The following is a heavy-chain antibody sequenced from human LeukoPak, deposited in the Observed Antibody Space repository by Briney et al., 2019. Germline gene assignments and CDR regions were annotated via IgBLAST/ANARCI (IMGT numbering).Heavy chain of an antibody. D-gene: IGHD6-13*01. Sequence: PGGSLRLSCAASGFTFRIHWMSWVRQAPGRGGEWVGNIKQYGSEKFYVGSVKGRFNISRDNAENSMYLQMNSLSAEDTAVYYCASPQGIATPFKPHPDDAFDIWGQGTMVTVSS. V-gene: IGHV3-7*01. CDR1: GFTFRIHW. CDR3: ASPQGIATPFKPHPDDAFDI. J-gene: IGHJ3*02. CDR2: IKQYGSEK.